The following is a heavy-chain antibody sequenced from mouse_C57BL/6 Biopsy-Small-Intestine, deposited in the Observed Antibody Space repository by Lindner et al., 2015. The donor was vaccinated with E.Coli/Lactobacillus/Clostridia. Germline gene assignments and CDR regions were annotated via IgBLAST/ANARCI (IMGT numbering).Heavy chain of an antibody. J-gene: IGHJ3*01. V-gene: IGHV1-81*01. CDR3: ARKDDNSASFAY. CDR2: IYPRSGNT. Sequence: VQLQESGVELARPGASVKLSCKASGYTFTSYGISWVKQRTGQGLEWIGEIYPRSGNTYYNEKFKDKATLTADKSSSTAYMELHSLTSEDSAVYFCARKDDNSASFAYWGQGTLVTVSA. CDR1: GYTFTSYG. D-gene: IGHD3-2*02.